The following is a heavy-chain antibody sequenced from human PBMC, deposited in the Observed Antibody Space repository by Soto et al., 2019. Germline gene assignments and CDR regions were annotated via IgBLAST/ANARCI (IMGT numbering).Heavy chain of an antibody. CDR3: ARDGRGSYYVLYYFDY. CDR1: GYSISSGYY. J-gene: IGHJ4*02. CDR2: IYHSGST. D-gene: IGHD1-26*01. V-gene: IGHV4-38-2*02. Sequence: SETLSLTCAVSGYSISSGYYWGWIRQPPGKGLEWIGSIYHSGSTYYNPSLKSRVTISVDTSKNQFSLKLSSVTAADTAVYYCARDGRGSYYVLYYFDYWGQGTLVTVSS.